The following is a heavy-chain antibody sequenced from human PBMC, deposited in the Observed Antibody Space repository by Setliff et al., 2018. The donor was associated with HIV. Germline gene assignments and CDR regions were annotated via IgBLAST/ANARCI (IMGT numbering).Heavy chain of an antibody. Sequence: PSETLSLTCIVPGGSINSTSYYWGWIRQPPGQGLGWIGSISYSGDTFYNTSLKTRITISVDTSKNHLSLKVSSLTAADTAVYYCARAPYYDYRGLAVYYFDYWGQGTLVTVSS. CDR1: GGSINSTSYY. CDR3: ARAPYYDYRGLAVYYFDY. J-gene: IGHJ4*02. CDR2: ISYSGDT. D-gene: IGHD3-22*01. V-gene: IGHV4-39*07.